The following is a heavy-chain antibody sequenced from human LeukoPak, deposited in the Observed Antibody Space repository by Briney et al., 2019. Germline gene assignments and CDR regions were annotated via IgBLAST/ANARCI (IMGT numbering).Heavy chain of an antibody. CDR1: GYTFTNYG. Sequence: ASVKVSCKASGYTFTNYGISWVRQAPGQGLEWMGWISAYNGYTDYAQNLQFRVTVTTDTSTSTAYMELRSLRSDDTAVYYCARDKAVTTEVTQYFQHWGQGTLVTVSS. V-gene: IGHV1-18*01. CDR2: ISAYNGYT. J-gene: IGHJ1*01. CDR3: ARDKAVTTEVTQYFQH. D-gene: IGHD4-23*01.